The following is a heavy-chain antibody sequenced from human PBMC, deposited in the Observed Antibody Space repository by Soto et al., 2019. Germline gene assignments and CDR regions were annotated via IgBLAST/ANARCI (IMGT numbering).Heavy chain of an antibody. CDR2: IYHSGIT. J-gene: IGHJ4*02. V-gene: IGHV4-61*03. D-gene: IGHD1-26*01. CDR1: GGSVSSETHF. Sequence: QVQLQESGPGVVRSSETLSLTCAVFGGSVSSETHFWSWIRQPPGKWLEWIGYIYHSGITNSNPSLKGRLTISVDKSTNHFSLSLASVTAADTAIYYCAREDMSGTYYFDSWGQGTRVTVSS. CDR3: AREDMSGTYYFDS.